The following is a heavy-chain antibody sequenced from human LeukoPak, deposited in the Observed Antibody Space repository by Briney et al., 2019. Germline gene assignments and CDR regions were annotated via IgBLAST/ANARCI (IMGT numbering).Heavy chain of an antibody. CDR1: FXXXA. Sequence: FXXXAISXVRQAPGQGLEWMGGIIPIFGTANYAQKFQGRVTITADESTSTAYMELSSLRSEDTAVYYCARPSYYYDSSGRDAFDIWGQGTMVTVSS. V-gene: IGHV1-69*01. J-gene: IGHJ3*02. CDR2: IIPIFGTA. D-gene: IGHD3-22*01. CDR3: ARPSYYYDSSGRDAFDI.